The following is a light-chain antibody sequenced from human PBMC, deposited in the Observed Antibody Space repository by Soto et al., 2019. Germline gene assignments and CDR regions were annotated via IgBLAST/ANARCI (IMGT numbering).Light chain of an antibody. Sequence: EIVLTQSPGTLSLSPGERATLSCRASQSVTSDYLAWYQQRPGQAPRLLIYDASSRATGVPDRITGSGSGTEFTLTISSLQPDDFAIYYCQQYNSYSWTFGQGTKVDIK. CDR1: QSVTSDY. V-gene: IGKV3-20*01. CDR3: QQYNSYSWT. CDR2: DAS. J-gene: IGKJ1*01.